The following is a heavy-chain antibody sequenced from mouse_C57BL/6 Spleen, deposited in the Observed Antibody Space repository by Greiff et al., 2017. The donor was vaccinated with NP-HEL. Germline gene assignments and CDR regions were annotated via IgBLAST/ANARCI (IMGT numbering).Heavy chain of an antibody. CDR2: IRSKSNNYAT. CDR3: VRADYYGSSYDY. J-gene: IGHJ2*01. Sequence: EVHLVESGGGLVQPKGSLKLSCAASGFSFNTYAMNWVRQAPGKGLEWVARIRSKSNNYATYYADSVKDRFTISRDDSESMLYLQMNNLKTEDTAMYYCVRADYYGSSYDYWGQGTTLTVSS. CDR1: GFSFNTYA. V-gene: IGHV10-1*01. D-gene: IGHD1-1*01.